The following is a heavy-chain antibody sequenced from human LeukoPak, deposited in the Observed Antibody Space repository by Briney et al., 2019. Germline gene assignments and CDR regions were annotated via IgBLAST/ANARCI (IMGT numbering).Heavy chain of an antibody. CDR3: ASPLDSSGYFYV. J-gene: IGHJ4*02. CDR1: GFSFSGYW. Sequence: PGGSLRLSCAASGFSFSGYWMHWVRQAPGKGLVWVSRISSDGSSTRYADSVKGRFTISRDNAKNTLYLQMNSLRAEDTAVYYCASPLDSSGYFYVWGQGTLVTVSS. CDR2: ISSDGSST. D-gene: IGHD3-22*01. V-gene: IGHV3-74*01.